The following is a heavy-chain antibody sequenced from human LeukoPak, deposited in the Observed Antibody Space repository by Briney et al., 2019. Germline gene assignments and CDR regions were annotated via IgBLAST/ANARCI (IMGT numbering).Heavy chain of an antibody. CDR3: ARDATDAAYTPMNDY. CDR1: GYTFTNFG. CDR2: TSAYNGNT. J-gene: IGHJ4*02. D-gene: IGHD2-15*01. Sequence: ASVKVSCKTSGYTFTNFGISWVRQAPGQGLEWMGWTSAYNGNTNYAQNLRGRVTMIIDRSTSTVYMELRSLRSDDTAVYYCARDATDAAYTPMNDYWDQGTLVTVSS. V-gene: IGHV1-18*01.